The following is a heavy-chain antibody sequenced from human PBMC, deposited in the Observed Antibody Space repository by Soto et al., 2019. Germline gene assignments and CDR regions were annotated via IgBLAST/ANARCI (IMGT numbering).Heavy chain of an antibody. CDR1: GFTFSIYE. Sequence: EVQLVESGGGLVQPGGSLRLSCAASGFTFSIYEMNWVRQAPGKGLEWVSFITATGDTIYYADSVKGRFTVSRDNAKNSLFMQMNSLRAEDTAFYYCARFWSDYWGQGTLVTVSS. CDR2: ITATGDTI. CDR3: ARFWSDY. D-gene: IGHD3-3*01. V-gene: IGHV3-48*03. J-gene: IGHJ4*02.